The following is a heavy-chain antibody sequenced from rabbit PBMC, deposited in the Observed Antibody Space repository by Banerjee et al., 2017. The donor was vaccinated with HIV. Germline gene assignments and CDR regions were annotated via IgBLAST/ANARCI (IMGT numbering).Heavy chain of an antibody. V-gene: IGHV1S7*01. CDR3: ARDRGSGWGDAIDP. J-gene: IGHJ2*01. CDR1: GFDFSGYY. CDR2: IDPIFGTT. D-gene: IGHD4-1*01. Sequence: QLKESGGGLVQPGGSLKLSCKASGFDFSGYYMSWVRQAPGKGLEWIGYIDPIFGTTSYASWVNGRFTISSDNAQNTVDLQMNSLTAADTATYFCARDRGSGWGDAIDPWGPGTLVTVS.